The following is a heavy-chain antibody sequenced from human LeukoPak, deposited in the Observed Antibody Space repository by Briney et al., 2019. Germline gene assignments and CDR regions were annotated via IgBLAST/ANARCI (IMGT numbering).Heavy chain of an antibody. V-gene: IGHV3-21*01. CDR1: GFTFSSYS. CDR2: ISSSSSYI. CDR3: ARAVYCGGDCYPPHLDY. J-gene: IGHJ4*02. D-gene: IGHD2-21*02. Sequence: PGGSLRLSCAASGFTFSSYSMNWVRQAPGKGLEWVSSISSSSSYIYYADSVKGRFTISRDNAKNSLYLQMNSLRAEDTVVYYCARAVYCGGDCYPPHLDYWGQGTLVTVSS.